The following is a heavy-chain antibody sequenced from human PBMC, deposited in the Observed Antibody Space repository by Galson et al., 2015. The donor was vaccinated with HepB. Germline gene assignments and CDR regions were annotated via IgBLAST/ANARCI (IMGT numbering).Heavy chain of an antibody. J-gene: IGHJ4*02. D-gene: IGHD6-13*01. CDR3: AKESIAAAGPYYFDY. Sequence: SLRLSCAASGFTFDDYTMHWVRQAPGKGLEWVSLISWDGGSTYYADSVKGRFTISRDNSKNSLYLQMNSLRTEDTALYYCAKESIAAAGPYYFDYWGQGTLVTVSS. CDR1: GFTFDDYT. V-gene: IGHV3-43*01. CDR2: ISWDGGST.